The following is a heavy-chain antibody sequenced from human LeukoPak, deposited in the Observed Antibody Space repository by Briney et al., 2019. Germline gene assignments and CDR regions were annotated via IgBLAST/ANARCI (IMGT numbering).Heavy chain of an antibody. Sequence: SGGSLRLSCAASGFTFSTYWMSWVRQAPGKGPEWVANIKKDGSEKYYMDSVKGRFTISRDNAENSLYLQMNSLRAEDTAVYYCAREGVHCSGRSCLKAYWGQGTQVTVSS. CDR1: GFTFSTYW. J-gene: IGHJ4*02. V-gene: IGHV3-7*03. CDR2: IKKDGSEK. D-gene: IGHD2-15*01. CDR3: AREGVHCSGRSCLKAY.